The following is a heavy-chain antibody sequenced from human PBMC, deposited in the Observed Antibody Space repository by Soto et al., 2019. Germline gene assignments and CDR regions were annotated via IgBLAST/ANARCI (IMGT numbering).Heavy chain of an antibody. V-gene: IGHV3-21*02. CDR1: GFTFSYYS. CDR3: ERDQDAVYI. Sequence: EVQLVESGGGLVKPGGSLRLSCAASGFTFSYYSMIWFRQSPGKGLGWVSCISSSSSNIYYADAVQGRFTSSRDNAQNSQYLQTNSLRAEAAALYYCERDQDAVYIWGRGTEVTVSS. J-gene: IGHJ3*02. CDR2: ISSSSSNI.